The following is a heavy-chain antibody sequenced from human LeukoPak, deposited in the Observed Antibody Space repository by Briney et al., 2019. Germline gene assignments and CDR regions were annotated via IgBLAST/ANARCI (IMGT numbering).Heavy chain of an antibody. V-gene: IGHV1-69*04. Sequence: ASVKVSCKASGGTFSSYTISWVRQAPGQGLEWMGSIIPIPGIANYGQKFQGRVTNTADKSTSTAYMELSSLRSEDTAVYYCARDLPYGGNFGYWFDPWGQGTLVTVSS. CDR1: GGTFSSYT. J-gene: IGHJ5*02. CDR2: IIPIPGIA. D-gene: IGHD4-23*01. CDR3: ARDLPYGGNFGYWFDP.